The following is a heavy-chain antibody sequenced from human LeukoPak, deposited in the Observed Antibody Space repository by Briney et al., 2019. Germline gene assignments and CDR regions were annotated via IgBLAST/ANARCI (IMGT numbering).Heavy chain of an antibody. V-gene: IGHV5-51*01. Sequence: GESLKISCKGSGYSFTSYWIGWVRQMPGKGLEWMGIIYPGDSDTRYSPSFQGQVTISADKSISTAYLQWSSLKASDTAMYYCARQESPPVSSIAARPYYFDYWGQGTLVTVSS. CDR2: IYPGDSDT. CDR3: ARQESPPVSSIAARPYYFDY. J-gene: IGHJ4*02. CDR1: GYSFTSYW. D-gene: IGHD6-6*01.